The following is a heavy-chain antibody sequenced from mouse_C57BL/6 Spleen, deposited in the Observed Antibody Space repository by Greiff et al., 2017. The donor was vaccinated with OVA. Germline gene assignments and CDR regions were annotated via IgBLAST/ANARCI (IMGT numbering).Heavy chain of an antibody. J-gene: IGHJ2*01. CDR3: ARGGSNYLYYFDY. CDR1: GYTFTSYW. Sequence: QVQLQQSGAELVKPGASVKLSCKASGYTFTSYWMQWVKQRPGQGLEWIGEIDPSDSYTNYNQKFKGKATLTVDTSSSTAYMQLSSLTSEDSAVYYCARGGSNYLYYFDYWGQGTTLTVSS. CDR2: IDPSDSYT. V-gene: IGHV1-50*01. D-gene: IGHD2-5*01.